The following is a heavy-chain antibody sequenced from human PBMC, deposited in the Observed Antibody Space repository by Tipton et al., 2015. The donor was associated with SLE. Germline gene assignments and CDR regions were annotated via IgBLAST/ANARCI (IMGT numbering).Heavy chain of an antibody. J-gene: IGHJ4*02. CDR3: ASYGAKSFDY. CDR1: GGSISSGSYY. CDR2: IYTSGST. D-gene: IGHD4/OR15-4a*01. V-gene: IGHV4-61*09. Sequence: TLSLTCTVSGGSISSGSYYWSWIRQPAGKGLEWIGYIYTSGSTNYNPSLKSRVTISVDTSKNQFSLKLSSVTAADTAVYYCASYGAKSFDYWGQGTLVTVSS.